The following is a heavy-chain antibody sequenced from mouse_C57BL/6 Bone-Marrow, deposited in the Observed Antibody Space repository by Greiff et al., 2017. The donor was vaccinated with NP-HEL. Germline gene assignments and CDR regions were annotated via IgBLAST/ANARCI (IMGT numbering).Heavy chain of an antibody. V-gene: IGHV1-50*01. D-gene: IGHD1-1*01. CDR3: VYYGSSYWYFDV. J-gene: IGHJ1*03. CDR2: IDPSDSYT. CDR1: GYTFTSYW. Sequence: QVHVKQPGAELVKPGASVKLSCKASGYTFTSYWMQWVKQRPGQGLEWIGEIDPSDSYTNYNQKFKGKATLTVDTSSSTAYMQLSSLTSEDSAVYYCVYYGSSYWYFDVWGTGTTVTVSS.